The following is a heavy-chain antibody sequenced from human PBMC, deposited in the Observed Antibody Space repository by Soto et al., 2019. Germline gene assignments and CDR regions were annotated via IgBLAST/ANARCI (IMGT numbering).Heavy chain of an antibody. J-gene: IGHJ4*02. CDR3: ARLASERVVTATADY. V-gene: IGHV1-69*13. CDR2: IIPIFGTA. D-gene: IGHD3-3*01. CDR1: GGTFSSYA. Sequence: SVKVSCKASGGTFSSYAISWLRQAPGQGLEWMGGIIPIFGTANYAQKFQGRVTITADESTSTAYMELSSLRSEDTAVYYCARLASERVVTATADYWGQGTLVTVSS.